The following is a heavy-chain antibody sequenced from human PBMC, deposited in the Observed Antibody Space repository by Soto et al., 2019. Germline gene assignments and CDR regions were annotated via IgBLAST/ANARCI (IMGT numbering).Heavy chain of an antibody. D-gene: IGHD3-16*01. CDR2: IIPIFGTA. CDR3: ARPFQSWPGGWYFDL. J-gene: IGHJ2*01. CDR1: GGTFSSYS. Sequence: QVQLGQSGAEVKKPGSSVKVSCKASGGTFSSYSINWVRQAPGQGLEWMGGIIPIFGTANSAQKFQGRVTLTADESTSTAHMELNSLRNEDTAVYYCARPFQSWPGGWYFDLWGRGTLVTVSS. V-gene: IGHV1-69*01.